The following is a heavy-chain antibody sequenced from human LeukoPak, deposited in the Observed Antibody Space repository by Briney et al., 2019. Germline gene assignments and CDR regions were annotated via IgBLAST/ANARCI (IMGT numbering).Heavy chain of an antibody. CDR3: ARESGYSGYDFPFDY. J-gene: IGHJ4*02. D-gene: IGHD5-12*01. CDR2: ISYDGSNK. V-gene: IGHV3-30*04. Sequence: QPGRSLRLSCATSEFTFSNFAIHWVRQAPGKGLEWVAAISYDGSNKYFADSVKGRFTISRDNSGNTLYLQMNSLRAEDTAVYYCARESGYSGYDFPFDYWGQGTLVTVSS. CDR1: EFTFSNFA.